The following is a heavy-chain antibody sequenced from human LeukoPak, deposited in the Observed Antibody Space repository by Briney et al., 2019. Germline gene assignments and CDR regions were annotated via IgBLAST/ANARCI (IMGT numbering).Heavy chain of an antibody. CDR2: IIPIFGTA. D-gene: IGHD3-16*02. CDR3: ARYDYVWGSYRYWFDP. V-gene: IGHV1-69*05. J-gene: IGHJ5*02. CDR1: GGTFSSYA. Sequence: SVKVSCKASGGTFSSYAISWVRQAPGQGLEWMGGIIPIFGTANYAQKFQGRVTITTDESTSTAYMELSSLRSEDTAVYYCARYDYVWGSYRYWFDPWGQGTLVTVSS.